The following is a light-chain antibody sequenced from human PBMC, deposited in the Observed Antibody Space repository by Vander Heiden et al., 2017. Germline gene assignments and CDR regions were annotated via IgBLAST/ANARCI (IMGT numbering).Light chain of an antibody. CDR1: QGIRND. Sequence: ALQMTQSPSSLSASVGDRVTITCRASQGIRNDLGWYQKKPGTAPKLLIYAASSLQSGVPSRFSGSGSGTDFTPTSSSLQPEDFATYYCRQDYNYPGTFGQGTKVEIK. V-gene: IGKV1-6*01. J-gene: IGKJ1*01. CDR2: AAS. CDR3: RQDYNYPGT.